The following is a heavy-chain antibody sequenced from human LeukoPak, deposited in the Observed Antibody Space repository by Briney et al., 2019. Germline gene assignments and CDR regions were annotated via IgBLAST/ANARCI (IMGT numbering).Heavy chain of an antibody. CDR2: IFYSGSA. CDR1: GGSISISNYY. J-gene: IGHJ3*02. Sequence: PSETLSLTCTVSGGSISISNYYWGWIRQPPGEGLEWIGSIFYSGSADYTPSLRSRATISVDTSKNQFSLKLSSVTAADTAVYYCARQGGGGSWLTGAFDIWGQGTMVTVSS. CDR3: ARQGGGGSWLTGAFDI. V-gene: IGHV4-39*01. D-gene: IGHD6-13*01.